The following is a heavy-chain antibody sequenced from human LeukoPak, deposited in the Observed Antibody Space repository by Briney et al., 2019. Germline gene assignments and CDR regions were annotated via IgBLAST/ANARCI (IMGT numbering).Heavy chain of an antibody. CDR2: IIPIFGTA. CDR3: ARDIGYDSSGYYRD. CDR1: GGTFSSYA. D-gene: IGHD3-22*01. V-gene: IGHV1-69*05. J-gene: IGHJ4*02. Sequence: SVKVSCKASGGTFSSYAISWVRQAPGQGLEWMGGIIPIFGTANYAQKFQGRVTITTDESTSTAYMELSSLRSDDTAVYYCARDIGYDSSGYYRDWGQGTLVTVSS.